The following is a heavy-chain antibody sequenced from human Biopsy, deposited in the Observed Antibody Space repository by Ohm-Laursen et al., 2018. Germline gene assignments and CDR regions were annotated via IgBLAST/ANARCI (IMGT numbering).Heavy chain of an antibody. Sequence: PGTLSLTCSVSTISITNFGDQWDWIRQAPGKGLEWIGTVSYWGTTHYNPSLTSRVTISIDRSQSQFSMRLSSVAAADTAVYYCARRHNDGSGYHYFDYWGQGIRVSVSS. D-gene: IGHD3-22*01. CDR1: TISITNFGDQ. V-gene: IGHV4-39*01. J-gene: IGHJ4*02. CDR2: VSYWGTT. CDR3: ARRHNDGSGYHYFDY.